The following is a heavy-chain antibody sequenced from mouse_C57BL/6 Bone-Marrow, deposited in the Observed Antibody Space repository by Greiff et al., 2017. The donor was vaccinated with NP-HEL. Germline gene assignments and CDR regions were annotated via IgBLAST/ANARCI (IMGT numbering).Heavy chain of an antibody. J-gene: IGHJ1*03. CDR2: IYPRSGNT. D-gene: IGHD1-1*01. Sequence: QVQLQQSGAELARPGASVKLSCKASGYTFTSYGISWVKQRTGQGLEWIGEIYPRSGNTYYNEKFKGKATLTADKSSSTAYMELRSLTSEDCAVYFCARGRLLGWYFDVGGTGTTVTVTS. CDR3: ARGRLLGWYFDV. CDR1: GYTFTSYG. V-gene: IGHV1-81*01.